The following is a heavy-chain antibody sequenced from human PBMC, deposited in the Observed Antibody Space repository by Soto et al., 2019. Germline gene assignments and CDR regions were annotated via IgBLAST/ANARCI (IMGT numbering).Heavy chain of an antibody. CDR3: ARLALERRSYYYYMDV. V-gene: IGHV4-39*01. Sequence: QLQLQESGPGLVKPSETLSLTCTVSGGSISSSSYYWGWIRQPPGKGLEWIGSIYYSGSTYYNPSLKSRVTISVDTSKNQFSLKLSSVTAADTAVYYCARLALERRSYYYYMDVWGKGTTVTVSS. D-gene: IGHD1-1*01. CDR2: IYYSGST. CDR1: GGSISSSSYY. J-gene: IGHJ6*03.